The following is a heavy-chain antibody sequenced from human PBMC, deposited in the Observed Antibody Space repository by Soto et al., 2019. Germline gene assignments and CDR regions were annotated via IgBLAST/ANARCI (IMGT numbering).Heavy chain of an antibody. V-gene: IGHV3-23*01. CDR3: AKDAKILDWLPTSYYFDF. D-gene: IGHD3-9*01. J-gene: IGHJ4*02. CDR1: GLSFSSYA. CDR2: ISRSGNST. Sequence: EVQVLESGGGLAQPGRSLRLSCAVSGLSFSSYAMTWVRQSPGKGLEWGSSISRSGNSTYSAASVRGRFTISRDNSKNTLYLQMNSLRAEDTAVYYCAKDAKILDWLPTSYYFDFWGQGTLVTVSS.